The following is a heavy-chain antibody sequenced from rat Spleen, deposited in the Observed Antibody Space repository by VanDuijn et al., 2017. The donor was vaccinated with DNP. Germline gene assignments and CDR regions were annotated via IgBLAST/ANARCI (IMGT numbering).Heavy chain of an antibody. CDR1: GFTFSDYN. J-gene: IGHJ2*01. D-gene: IGHD1-3*01. CDR3: ARDYGSYPYYFDY. V-gene: IGHV5S10*01. Sequence: EVQLVESGGGLVQPGRSLKLSCAASGFTFSDYNMAWVRQAPKKGLEWVATIIYDGSSTFYRDSVTGRFTISRDFAKSTLYLQVSSLRSEDTATYYCARDYGSYPYYFDYWGQGVMVTVSS. CDR2: IIYDGSST.